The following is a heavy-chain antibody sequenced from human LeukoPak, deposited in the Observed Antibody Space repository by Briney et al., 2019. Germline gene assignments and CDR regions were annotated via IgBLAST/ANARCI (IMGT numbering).Heavy chain of an antibody. Sequence: GGSLRLSCAASGFPFSSSAMTWVRQAPGKGLEWVSTITDTGDSTHYADSVKGRFTFSRDNSKNMLYLQMNSLRAEDTAVYFCAKDYDMWTGSLDYWGQGTLVTVSS. D-gene: IGHD3-9*01. CDR2: ITDTGDST. CDR1: GFPFSSSA. CDR3: AKDYDMWTGSLDY. J-gene: IGHJ4*02. V-gene: IGHV3-23*01.